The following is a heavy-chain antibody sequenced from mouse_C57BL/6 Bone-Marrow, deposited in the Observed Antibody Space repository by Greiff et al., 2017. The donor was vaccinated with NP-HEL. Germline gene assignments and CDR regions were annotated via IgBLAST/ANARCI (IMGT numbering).Heavy chain of an antibody. CDR2: IRSGSSTI. CDR3: AREAWFAY. CDR1: GFTFSDYG. Sequence: EVKVVESGGGLVKPGGSLKLSCAASGFTFSDYGMHWVRQAPEKGLEWVAYIRSGSSTIYYAATVKGRFTISRDNSKNTLILQMTSLRSEDTAMYYCAREAWFAYWGQGTLVTVSA. V-gene: IGHV5-17*01. J-gene: IGHJ3*01.